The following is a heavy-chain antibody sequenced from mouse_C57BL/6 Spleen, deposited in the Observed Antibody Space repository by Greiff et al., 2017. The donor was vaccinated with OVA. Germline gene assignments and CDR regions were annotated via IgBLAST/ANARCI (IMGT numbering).Heavy chain of an antibody. V-gene: IGHV1-82*01. CDR2: IYPGDGDT. CDR3: ARRDGNYYFDV. Sequence: VQLQQSGPELVKPGASVKISCKASGYAFSSSWMNWVKQRPGKGLEWIGRIYPGDGDTNYNGKFKGKATLTADKSSSTAYMQLSSLTSEDSAVYFCARRDGNYYFDVWGTGTTVTVSS. D-gene: IGHD2-1*01. J-gene: IGHJ1*03. CDR1: GYAFSSSW.